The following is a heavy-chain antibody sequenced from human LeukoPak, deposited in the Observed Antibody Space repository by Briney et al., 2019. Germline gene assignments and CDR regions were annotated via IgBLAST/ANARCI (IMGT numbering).Heavy chain of an antibody. CDR2: ISSNGGST. D-gene: IGHD3-10*01. CDR3: ARDPRDFGYYFDY. Sequence: GGSLRLSCAASGFTFSSYAMHWVRQAPGKGLEYVSAISSNGGSTYYANSVKGRFTISRDNSKNTLYLQMGSLRAEDMAVYYCARDPRDFGYYFDYWGQGTLVTVSS. V-gene: IGHV3-64*01. CDR1: GFTFSSYA. J-gene: IGHJ4*02.